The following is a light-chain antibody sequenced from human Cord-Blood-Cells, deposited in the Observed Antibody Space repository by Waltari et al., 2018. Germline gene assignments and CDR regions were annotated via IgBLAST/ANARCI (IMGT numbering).Light chain of an antibody. CDR2: EGC. V-gene: IGLV2-23*03. CDR3: GSYAGSSTFHVV. Sequence: QSALTQPASVSGSPGQSITISCTGTSSDVGSSNLVSWYQQHPGKAPKLMIYEGCKRTSGCSIRFSGPKSCNTASLTMAGLQAEDEADYDCGSYAGSSTFHVVFGGGTKLTVL. J-gene: IGLJ2*01. CDR1: SSDVGSSNL.